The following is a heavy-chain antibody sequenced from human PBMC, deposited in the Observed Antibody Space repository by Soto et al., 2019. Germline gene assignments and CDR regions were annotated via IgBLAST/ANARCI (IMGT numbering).Heavy chain of an antibody. Sequence: GGSLRLSCAASGFTFSSYAMHWVRQAPGKGLERVAVISYDGSNKYYAASVKGRFTISRDNSKNTLYLQMNSLRAEDTAVYYCARPSGSSWDPYDYWGQGTLVTVSS. D-gene: IGHD6-13*01. CDR1: GFTFSSYA. CDR2: ISYDGSNK. J-gene: IGHJ4*02. CDR3: ARPSGSSWDPYDY. V-gene: IGHV3-30-3*01.